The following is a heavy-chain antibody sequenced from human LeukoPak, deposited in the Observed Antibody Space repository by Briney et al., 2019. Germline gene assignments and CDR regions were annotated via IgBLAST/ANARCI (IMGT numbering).Heavy chain of an antibody. CDR2: IRYDGSNK. Sequence: GGSLRLSCAASGFTFSSYGMHWVRQAPGKGLEWVAFIRYDGSNKYYADSVKGRFTISRDNSKNTLYLQMNSLRAEDTAVYYCARVEASGYDYGAFDYWGQGTLVIASS. CDR1: GFTFSSYG. J-gene: IGHJ4*02. V-gene: IGHV3-30*02. D-gene: IGHD5-12*01. CDR3: ARVEASGYDYGAFDY.